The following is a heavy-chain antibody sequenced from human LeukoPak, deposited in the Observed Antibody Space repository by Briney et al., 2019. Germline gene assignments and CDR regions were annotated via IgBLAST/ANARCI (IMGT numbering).Heavy chain of an antibody. CDR3: APIGVSRFLEWSD. Sequence: SETLSLTCTVSGGSISSSSYYWGWIRQPPGKGPEWIGSIYYSGSTYYNPSLKSRVTISVDTSRNQFSLKLSSVTAADTAVYYCAPIGVSRFLEWSDWGQGTLVTVSS. CDR1: GGSISSSSYY. CDR2: IYYSGST. J-gene: IGHJ4*02. V-gene: IGHV4-39*01. D-gene: IGHD3-3*01.